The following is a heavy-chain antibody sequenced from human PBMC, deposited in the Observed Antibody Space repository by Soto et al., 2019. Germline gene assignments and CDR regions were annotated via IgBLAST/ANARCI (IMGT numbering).Heavy chain of an antibody. CDR2: INHSGST. CDR3: ARLASGWQYYYFDF. Sequence: QVQLQQWGAGLLKPSETLSLTCAVYGGSFSPYFWSWIRQPPGKGLEWIGEINHSGSTNYNPSLTRRATLLVDTSKNQVSLKLTSVTAADTVVYYCARLASGWQYYYFDFWGRGTPVTVSS. V-gene: IGHV4-34*01. D-gene: IGHD6-19*01. J-gene: IGHJ2*01. CDR1: GGSFSPYF.